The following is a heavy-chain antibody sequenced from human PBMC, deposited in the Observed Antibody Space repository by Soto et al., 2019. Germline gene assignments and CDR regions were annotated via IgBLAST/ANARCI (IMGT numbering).Heavy chain of an antibody. CDR3: ARPPSSGDWFDP. CDR1: GYTFTSYG. V-gene: IGHV1-3*01. CDR2: INAGNGNT. J-gene: IGHJ5*02. Sequence: ASVKVSCKASGYTFTSYGMHWVRQAPGQRLEWMGCINAGNGNTKYSQKFQGRVTITRDTSASTAYMELSSLRSEDTAVYYCARPPSSGDWFDPCGQGTLVTVSS.